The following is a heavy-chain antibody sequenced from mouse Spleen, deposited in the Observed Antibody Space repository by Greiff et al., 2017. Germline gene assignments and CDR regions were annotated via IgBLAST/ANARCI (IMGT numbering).Heavy chain of an antibody. CDR2: INPNNGGT. CDR1: GYTFTDYY. CDR3: ARDSSGYGGFAY. J-gene: IGHJ3*01. V-gene: IGHV1-26*01. Sequence: VQLQQSGPELVKPGASVKISCKASGYTFTDYYMNWVKQSHGKSLEWIGDINPNNGGTSYNQKFKGKATLTVDKSSSTAYMELRSLTSEDSAVYYCARDSSGYGGFAYWGQGTLVTVSA. D-gene: IGHD3-2*01.